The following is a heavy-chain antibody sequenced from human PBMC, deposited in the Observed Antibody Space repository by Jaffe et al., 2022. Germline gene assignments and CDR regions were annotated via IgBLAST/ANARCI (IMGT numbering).Heavy chain of an antibody. J-gene: IGHJ4*02. Sequence: QVQLVESGGGVVQPGGSLRLSCAASGFTFSSYGMHWVRQAPGKGLEWVAFIRYDGSNKYYADSVKGRFTISRDNSKNTLYLQMNSLRAEDTAVYYCAKVGPLGVTVTTRDYWGQGTLVTVSS. CDR1: GFTFSSYG. CDR3: AKVGPLGVTVTTRDY. D-gene: IGHD4-4*01. CDR2: IRYDGSNK. V-gene: IGHV3-30*02.